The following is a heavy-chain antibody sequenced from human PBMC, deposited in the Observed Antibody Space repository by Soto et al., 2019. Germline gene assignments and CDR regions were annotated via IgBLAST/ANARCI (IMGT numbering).Heavy chain of an antibody. CDR3: AKDIGGGSLGAFDI. J-gene: IGHJ3*02. CDR1: GFTFDDYA. CDR2: ISWNSGSI. V-gene: IGHV3-9*01. D-gene: IGHD1-26*01. Sequence: EVQLVESGGGLVQPGRSLRLSCAASGFTFDDYAMHWVRQAPGKGLEWVSGISWNSGSIGYADSVKGRFTISRDNAKNSLYLQMNSLGAEDTALYYCAKDIGGGSLGAFDIWGQGTMVTVSS.